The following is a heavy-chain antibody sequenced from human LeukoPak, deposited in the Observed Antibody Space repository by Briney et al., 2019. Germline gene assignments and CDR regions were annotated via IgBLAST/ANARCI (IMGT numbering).Heavy chain of an antibody. CDR2: IIPIFGTA. Sequence: GASVKVSCKASGGTFSSYAISWVRQAPGQGLEWMGGIIPIFGTANYAQKFQGRVTITADKSTSTAYMELSSLRSEDTAVYYCGGRMGLELDYWGQGTLVTVSS. CDR3: GGRMGLELDY. J-gene: IGHJ4*02. V-gene: IGHV1-69*06. CDR1: GGTFSSYA. D-gene: IGHD1-7*01.